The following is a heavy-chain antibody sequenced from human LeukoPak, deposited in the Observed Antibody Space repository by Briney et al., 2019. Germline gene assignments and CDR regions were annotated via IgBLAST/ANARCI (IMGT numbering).Heavy chain of an antibody. J-gene: IGHJ4*02. CDR3: AREEEQWLVRDVIDY. V-gene: IGHV1-18*01. Sequence: ALVKVSCKASGYTFTSYGISWVRQAPGQGLEWMGWISAYNGNTNYAQKLQGRVTMTTDTSTSTAYMELRSLRSDDTAVYYCAREEEQWLVRDVIDYWGQGTLVTVSS. CDR2: ISAYNGNT. CDR1: GYTFTSYG. D-gene: IGHD6-19*01.